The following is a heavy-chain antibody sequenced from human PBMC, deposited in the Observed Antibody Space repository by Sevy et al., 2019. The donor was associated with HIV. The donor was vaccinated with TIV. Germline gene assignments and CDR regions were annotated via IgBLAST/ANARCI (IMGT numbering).Heavy chain of an antibody. CDR1: GYTFTNYH. J-gene: IGHJ1*01. D-gene: IGHD1-26*01. CDR2: ITPNNGNT. CDR3: ARAPSGSQGPGQYFHH. Sequence: ASVKVYCKASGYTFTNYHITWVRQAPGQGLEWMGWITPNNGNTNYARRLQGRVTMTTDTSTATAYMELRSLRSDDTAVYYCARAPSGSQGPGQYFHHWGQGTLVTVSS. V-gene: IGHV1-18*01.